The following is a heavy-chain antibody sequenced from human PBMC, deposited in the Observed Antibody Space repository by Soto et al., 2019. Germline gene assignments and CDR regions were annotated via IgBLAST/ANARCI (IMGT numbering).Heavy chain of an antibody. CDR1: GLTVSNNY. J-gene: IGHJ4*02. D-gene: IGHD1-1*01. CDR3: ARAFNWNDAYFDY. CDR2: IYSGGST. V-gene: IGHV3-53*01. Sequence: EVQLVESGGGLIQPGGSLRLSCAASGLTVSNNYMSWVRQAPGKGLEWVSIIYSGGSTYYADSVTGRFTISRDNSKNTLYLQMDSLSAEDTAVYYCARAFNWNDAYFDYWGQGTLVTVSS.